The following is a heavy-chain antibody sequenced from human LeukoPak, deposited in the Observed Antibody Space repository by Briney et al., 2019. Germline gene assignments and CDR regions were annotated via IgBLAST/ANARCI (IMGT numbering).Heavy chain of an antibody. D-gene: IGHD6-19*01. CDR3: ARDPLAVAGISPNWFDP. V-gene: IGHV4-4*07. J-gene: IGHJ5*02. CDR1: GGSISSYY. Sequence: PSETLSLTCTVSGGSISSYYWSWIRQPAGKGLEWIGRIYTSGSTNYNPSLKSRVTMSVDTSKNQFSLKLSSVTAADTAVYYCARDPLAVAGISPNWFDPWGHGTLVTVSS. CDR2: IYTSGST.